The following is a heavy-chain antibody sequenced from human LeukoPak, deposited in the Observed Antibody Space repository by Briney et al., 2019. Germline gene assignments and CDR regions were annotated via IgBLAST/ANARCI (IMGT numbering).Heavy chain of an antibody. Sequence: PGGSLRLSCAASGFTFSSYSMNWVRQAPGKGLEWVSSISSSSYIYYADSVKGRFTISRDNAKNSLYLQMNSLRAEDTAVYYCARDGSTRLGAFDIWGQGTMVTVSS. V-gene: IGHV3-21*01. CDR3: ARDGSTRLGAFDI. D-gene: IGHD2-2*01. J-gene: IGHJ3*02. CDR2: ISSSSYI. CDR1: GFTFSSYS.